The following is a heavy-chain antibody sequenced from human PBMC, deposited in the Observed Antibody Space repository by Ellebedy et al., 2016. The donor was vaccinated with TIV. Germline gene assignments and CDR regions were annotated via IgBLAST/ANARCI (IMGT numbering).Heavy chain of an antibody. D-gene: IGHD6-19*01. V-gene: IGHV4-59*01. CDR2: ISDSGTT. CDR3: ARAVPPTTYTGGWYYFDN. Sequence: MPSETLSLTCTVSGGSMSSYYWSWIRQTPGKGLEWIGYISDSGTTNYSPSLKRRVAISLYSSKTQFFLDLDSVTAADTALYYCARAVPPTTYTGGWYYFDNWGQGILVTVSS. J-gene: IGHJ4*02. CDR1: GGSMSSYY.